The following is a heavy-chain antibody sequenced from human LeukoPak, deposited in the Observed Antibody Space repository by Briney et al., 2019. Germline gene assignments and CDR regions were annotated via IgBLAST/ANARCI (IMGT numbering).Heavy chain of an antibody. J-gene: IGHJ4*02. V-gene: IGHV1-2*02. CDR2: INPKNAGT. CDR1: GYTFTGHY. Sequence: ASVKVSCKASGYTFTGHYIHWVRQAPGQGLEWMGWINPKNAGTNYAQKFQGRVTMTRDTSTGTAYMELSRLRSDDTAVYYCARARWEPGIAGIMYYFDYWGQGTLVTVSS. CDR3: ARARWEPGIAGIMYYFDY. D-gene: IGHD6-13*01.